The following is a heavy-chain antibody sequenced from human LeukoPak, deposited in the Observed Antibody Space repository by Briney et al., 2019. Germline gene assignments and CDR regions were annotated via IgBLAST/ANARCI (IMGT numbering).Heavy chain of an antibody. CDR2: ISGSGPGI. J-gene: IGHJ5*02. D-gene: IGHD3-22*01. CDR3: ARVYYDSSGYHNWFDT. V-gene: IGHV3-48*03. Sequence: GGALRLSCAASGFTCSHYEMYRVRQAPGKGLEWVSYISGSGPGIYYADSVKGRFTISRDNAKNSLYLQMSSLRAEDTAVYYCARVYYDSSGYHNWFDTWGQGTLVTVSS. CDR1: GFTCSHYE.